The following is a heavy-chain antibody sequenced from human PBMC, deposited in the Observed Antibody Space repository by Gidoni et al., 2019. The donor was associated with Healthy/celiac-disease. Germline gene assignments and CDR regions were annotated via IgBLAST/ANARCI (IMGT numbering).Heavy chain of an antibody. J-gene: IGHJ4*02. Sequence: GYSFTSYWISWVRQMPGKGLEWMGRIDPSDSYTNYSPSFQGHVTISADKSISTAYLQWSSLKASDTAMYYCARRRYYYDSSGYKYYFDYWGQGTLVTVSS. D-gene: IGHD3-22*01. CDR3: ARRRYYYDSSGYKYYFDY. CDR1: GYSFTSYW. CDR2: IDPSDSYT. V-gene: IGHV5-10-1*01.